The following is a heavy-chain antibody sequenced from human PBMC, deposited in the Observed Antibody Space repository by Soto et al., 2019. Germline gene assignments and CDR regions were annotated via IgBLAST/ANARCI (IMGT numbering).Heavy chain of an antibody. CDR2: ISSSGSSL. J-gene: IGHJ3*02. CDR3: AGGGRSFFELIAPQNAFDI. V-gene: IGHV3-11*01. CDR1: GFKFSDYY. D-gene: IGHD3-3*01. Sequence: QVLLVESGGDLVKPGGSLRLSCAASGFKFSDYYMNWIRQAPGKGLEWVAYISSSGSSLDYADSVKGRVIISRDNAKNSLHLQINSLRAEDTAVYYCAGGGRSFFELIAPQNAFDIWGQGTMVTVSA.